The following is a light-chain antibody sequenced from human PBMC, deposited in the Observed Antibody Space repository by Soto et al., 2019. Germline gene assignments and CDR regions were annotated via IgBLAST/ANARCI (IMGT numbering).Light chain of an antibody. CDR2: GAS. V-gene: IGKV3-20*01. CDR3: QQYGGSPRVT. J-gene: IGKJ4*01. CDR1: QSVTSNY. Sequence: EIVLTQSPGTLSLSPGERATLSCRASQSVTSNYLAWYQQKPGLAPRLLIYGASSRATGIPDRFSGSGSGTHFTLTISRLEPEDFAVYYCQQYGGSPRVTFGGGTKVEIK.